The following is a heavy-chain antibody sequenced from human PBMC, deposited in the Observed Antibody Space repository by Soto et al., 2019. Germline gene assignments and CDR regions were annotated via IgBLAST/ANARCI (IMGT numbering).Heavy chain of an antibody. CDR2: IIPIFGTA. CDR3: ARDRGYCSSTSCYGWAGGYYYYGMDV. CDR1: GGTFSSYA. D-gene: IGHD2-2*01. Sequence: QVQLVQSGAEVKKPGSSVKVSCKASGGTFSSYAISWVRQAPGQGLEWMGGIIPIFGTANYAQKFQGRVTITADESTSTAYMELSSLRSEDTAVYYCARDRGYCSSTSCYGWAGGYYYYGMDVWGKGTTVTVSS. J-gene: IGHJ6*04. V-gene: IGHV1-69*01.